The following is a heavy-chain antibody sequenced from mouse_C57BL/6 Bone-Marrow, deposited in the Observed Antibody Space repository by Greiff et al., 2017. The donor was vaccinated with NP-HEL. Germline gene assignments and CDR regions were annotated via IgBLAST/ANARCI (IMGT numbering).Heavy chain of an antibody. D-gene: IGHD1-1*01. Sequence: VQLQQSGPGLVQPSQSLSITCTVSGFSLTSYGVHWVRQSPGKGLEWLGVIWSGGSTDYNAAFLSRLSISKDNSKSQVFFKMNSLQADDTAIYYCARSTTVVATRETYYAMDYWGQGTSVTVSS. J-gene: IGHJ4*01. V-gene: IGHV2-2*01. CDR3: ARSTTVVATRETYYAMDY. CDR2: IWSGGST. CDR1: GFSLTSYG.